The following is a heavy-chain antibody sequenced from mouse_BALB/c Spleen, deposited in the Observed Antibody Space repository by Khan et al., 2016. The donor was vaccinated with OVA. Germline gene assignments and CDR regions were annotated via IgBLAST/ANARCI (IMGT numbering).Heavy chain of an antibody. CDR2: ISYSGST. CDR1: GYSIPSDYA. V-gene: IGHV3-2*02. Sequence: EVKLLESGPGLVKPSQSLSLTCTVTGYSIPSDYAWNRIRQFPGNKLEWMGYISYSGSTSYNPSLKSRISITRDTSKNQFFLQLTSVTTEDTATYYCARQNYYGDAMDYWGQGTSVTVSS. CDR3: ARQNYYGDAMDY. D-gene: IGHD1-2*01. J-gene: IGHJ4*01.